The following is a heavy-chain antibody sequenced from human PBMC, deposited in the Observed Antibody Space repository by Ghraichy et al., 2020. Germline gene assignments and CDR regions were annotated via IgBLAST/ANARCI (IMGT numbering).Heavy chain of an antibody. Sequence: SGPTLVKPTQTLTLTCTFSGFSLSTGRVGVGWIRQPPGKALEWLAVIYSDDDKRYSPSLKSRLTITKDTSKNQVVLTMTNMDPVDTATYYCAHRASHWGYTWFDPWGQGTLVTVSS. CDR3: AHRASHWGYTWFDP. CDR2: IYSDDDK. J-gene: IGHJ5*02. CDR1: GFSLSTGRVG. D-gene: IGHD7-27*01. V-gene: IGHV2-5*02.